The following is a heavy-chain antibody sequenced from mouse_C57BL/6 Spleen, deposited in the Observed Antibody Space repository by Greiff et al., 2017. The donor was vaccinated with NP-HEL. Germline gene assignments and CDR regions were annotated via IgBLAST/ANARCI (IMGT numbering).Heavy chain of an antibody. Sequence: QVQLQQPGAELVMPGASVKLSCKASGYTFTSYWMHWVKQRPGQGLEWIGEIDPSDSYTNYNQKFKGKSTLTVDKSSSTAYMQLSSLTSEDSAVYYCARPYYYGSSGFAYWGQGTLVTVSA. V-gene: IGHV1-69*01. J-gene: IGHJ3*01. CDR2: IDPSDSYT. CDR3: ARPYYYGSSGFAY. CDR1: GYTFTSYW. D-gene: IGHD1-1*01.